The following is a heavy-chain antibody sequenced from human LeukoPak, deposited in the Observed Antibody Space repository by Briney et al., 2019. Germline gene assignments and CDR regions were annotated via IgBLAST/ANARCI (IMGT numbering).Heavy chain of an antibody. CDR3: ARDPDGDSSYFDY. J-gene: IGHJ4*02. Sequence: SETLSLTCTVSGGSISSSSYYWGWIRQPPGKGLEWIGSIYYSGSTYYNPSLRSRVTISVDTSKNQFSLKLSSVTAADTAVYYCARDPDGDSSYFDYWGQGTLVTVSS. D-gene: IGHD3-22*01. CDR2: IYYSGST. CDR1: GGSISSSSYY. V-gene: IGHV4-39*07.